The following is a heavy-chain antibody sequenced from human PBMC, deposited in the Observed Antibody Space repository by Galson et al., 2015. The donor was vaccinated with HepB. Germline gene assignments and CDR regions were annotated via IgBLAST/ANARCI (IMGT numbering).Heavy chain of an antibody. CDR2: ISGSGGST. CDR3: AKAGGGPPRRYYFDY. V-gene: IGHV3-23*01. J-gene: IGHJ4*02. D-gene: IGHD3-16*01. CDR1: GFTFSSYA. Sequence: SLRLSCAASGFTFSSYAMSWVRQAPGKGLEWVSAISGSGGSTYYADSVKGRFTISRDNSKNTLYLQMNSLRAEDTAVYYCAKAGGGPPRRYYFDYWGQGTLVTVSS.